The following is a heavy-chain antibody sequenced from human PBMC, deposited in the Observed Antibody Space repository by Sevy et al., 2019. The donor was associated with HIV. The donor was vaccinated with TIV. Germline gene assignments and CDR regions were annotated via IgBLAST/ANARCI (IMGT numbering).Heavy chain of an antibody. CDR3: ARESGQQLGTNWFDP. Sequence: GGFLRLSCAASGFTFSSYGMHWVRQAPGKGLEWMAVIWDDGSNKYYADSVKGRFTISRDNSKNMLYLQMNSLRAEDTAVCYCARESGQQLGTNWFDPWGQGTLVTVSS. CDR2: IWDDGSNK. D-gene: IGHD6-13*01. CDR1: GFTFSSYG. J-gene: IGHJ5*02. V-gene: IGHV3-33*01.